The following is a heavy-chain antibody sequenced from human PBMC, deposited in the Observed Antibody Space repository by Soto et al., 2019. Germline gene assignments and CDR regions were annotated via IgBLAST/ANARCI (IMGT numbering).Heavy chain of an antibody. CDR1: GFTFSSYW. J-gene: IGHJ3*02. CDR2: IKQDGSEK. V-gene: IGHV3-7*03. D-gene: IGHD1-7*01. CDR3: ARVGWNYEFGAFDI. Sequence: PGGSLRLSCAASGFTFSSYWMSLVRQAPGKGLEWVANIKQDGSEKYYVDSVKGRFTISRDNAKNSLYLQMNSLRAEDTAVYYCARVGWNYEFGAFDIWAQGTMVTVSS.